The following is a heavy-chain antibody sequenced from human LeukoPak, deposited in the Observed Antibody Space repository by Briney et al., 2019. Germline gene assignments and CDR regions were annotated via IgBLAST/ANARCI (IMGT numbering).Heavy chain of an antibody. CDR3: AKVGSSGWYKYHFDY. CDR1: GFTFDDYA. CDR2: ISWNSGSI. J-gene: IGHJ4*02. V-gene: IGHV3-9*01. D-gene: IGHD6-19*01. Sequence: PGRSLRLSCAASGFTFDDYAMHWVRQAPGKGLEWVSGISWNSGSIGYADSVKGRFTISRDNSKSTLYLQMNSLRAEDTAVYYCAKVGSSGWYKYHFDYWGQGTLVTVSS.